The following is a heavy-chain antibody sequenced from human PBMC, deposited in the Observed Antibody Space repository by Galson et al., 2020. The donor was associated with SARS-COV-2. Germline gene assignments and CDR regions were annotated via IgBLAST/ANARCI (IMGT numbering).Heavy chain of an antibody. V-gene: IGHV4-34*01. D-gene: IGHD3-22*01. J-gene: IGHJ4*02. Sequence: SETLSLTCAVYGGSFSGYYWSWIRQPPGKGLEWIGEISHSGSTNYNPSLQSRVTISVATSKNQFPLKLSSVTAADTAVYYCAAFLVYYYDSSGYYYWGQGTLVTVSS. CDR1: GGSFSGYY. CDR3: AAFLVYYYDSSGYYY. CDR2: ISHSGST.